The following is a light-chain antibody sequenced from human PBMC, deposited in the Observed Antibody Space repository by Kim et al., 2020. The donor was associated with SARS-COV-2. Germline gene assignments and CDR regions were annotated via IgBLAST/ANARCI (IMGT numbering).Light chain of an antibody. V-gene: IGKV1-39*01. CDR2: AAS. CDR3: QQSYSTPYT. J-gene: IGKJ2*01. Sequence: DIQMTQSPSSLSASVGDRVTITCRASQSISSYLNCYQQKPGKAPKLLIYAASSLQSGVPSRFSGSGSGTDFTLTISSLQPEDFATYYCQQSYSTPYTFGQGTKLEI. CDR1: QSISSY.